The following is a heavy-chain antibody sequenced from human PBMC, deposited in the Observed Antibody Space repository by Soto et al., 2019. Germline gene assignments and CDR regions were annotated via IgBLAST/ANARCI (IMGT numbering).Heavy chain of an antibody. D-gene: IGHD1-26*01. J-gene: IGHJ4*02. CDR1: GGTFSSYA. CDR3: ARGLGGVGATQYYFDY. CDR2: IIPIFGTA. V-gene: IGHV1-69*01. Sequence: QVQLVQSGAEVKKPGSSVKVSCKASGGTFSSYAISWVRQAPGQGLEWMGGIIPIFGTANYAKKFQGSVTITADESTSTAYMELSSLRSEDTAVYYCARGLGGVGATQYYFDYWGQGTLVTVSS.